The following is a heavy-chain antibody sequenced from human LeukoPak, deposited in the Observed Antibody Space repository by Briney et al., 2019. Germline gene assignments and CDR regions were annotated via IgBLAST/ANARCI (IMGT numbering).Heavy chain of an antibody. D-gene: IGHD6-19*01. Sequence: ASEKVSCKASGYTFPHYDFKWVRQATGQGLEWMGWMNPNSGNTGYAQKFQGRVSMTSNTSISTAYMELSSLRSEDTAVYYCARGSSGWYRTNGYWGQGTLVTVPS. J-gene: IGHJ4*02. CDR1: GYTFPHYD. CDR3: ARGSSGWYRTNGY. CDR2: MNPNSGNT. V-gene: IGHV1-8*01.